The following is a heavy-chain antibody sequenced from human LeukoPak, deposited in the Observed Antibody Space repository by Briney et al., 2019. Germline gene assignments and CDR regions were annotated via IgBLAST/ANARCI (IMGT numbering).Heavy chain of an antibody. J-gene: IGHJ4*02. CDR2: IYYSAST. CDR3: ARVWCSSTSCPDY. CDR1: GGSISSGAYY. Sequence: SETLSLTCTVSGGSISSGAYYYNWIRQPPGKGLEWIWYIYYSASTNYNPSLKSRVTISVGTSKNQFSLRLSSVTAADTAVYYCARVWCSSTSCPDYWGQGTLVTVSS. D-gene: IGHD2-2*01. V-gene: IGHV4-61*08.